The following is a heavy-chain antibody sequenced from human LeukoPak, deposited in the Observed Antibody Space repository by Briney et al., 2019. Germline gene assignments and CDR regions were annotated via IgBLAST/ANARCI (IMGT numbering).Heavy chain of an antibody. CDR2: ISSSSSTI. V-gene: IGHV3-48*01. Sequence: GGSLRLSCAASGFTFSSYSVNWVRQAPGKGLEWVSYISSSSSTIYYADSVKGRFTISRDNAKNSLYLQMNSLRAEDTAVYYCARDPYSGSYGADYYYYMDVWGKGTTVTISS. J-gene: IGHJ6*03. CDR3: ARDPYSGSYGADYYYYMDV. D-gene: IGHD1-26*01. CDR1: GFTFSSYS.